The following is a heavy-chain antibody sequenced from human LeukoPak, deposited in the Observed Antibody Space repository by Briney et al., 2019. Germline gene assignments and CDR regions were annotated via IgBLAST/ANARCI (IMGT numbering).Heavy chain of an antibody. CDR1: GFTFSSYS. CDR2: ISSSSSYI. CDR3: AGDPNHSYYYGSGKNYGMDV. Sequence: GGSLRLSCAASGFTFSSYSMNWVRQAPGKGLEWVSSISSSSSYIYYADSVKGRFTISRDNAKNSLYLQMNSLRAEDTAVYYCAGDPNHSYYYGSGKNYGMDVWGQGTTVTVSS. V-gene: IGHV3-21*01. J-gene: IGHJ6*02. D-gene: IGHD3-10*01.